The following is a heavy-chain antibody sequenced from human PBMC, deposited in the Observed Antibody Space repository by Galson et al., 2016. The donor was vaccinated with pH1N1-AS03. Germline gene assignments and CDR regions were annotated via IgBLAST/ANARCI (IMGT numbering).Heavy chain of an antibody. CDR3: ARGDYFGSGTYKPYYAMDV. V-gene: IGHV1-2*02. CDR2: INPNSGGT. CDR1: GYTFTEYY. D-gene: IGHD3-10*01. J-gene: IGHJ6*02. Sequence: SVKVSCKASGYTFTEYYMYWVRQAPGRGLEWMGWINPNSGGTKSAQKFQGRATMTRDTSINTAYMELSSLRSDDTAVYYCARGDYFGSGTYKPYYAMDVWGLGTTVTVSS.